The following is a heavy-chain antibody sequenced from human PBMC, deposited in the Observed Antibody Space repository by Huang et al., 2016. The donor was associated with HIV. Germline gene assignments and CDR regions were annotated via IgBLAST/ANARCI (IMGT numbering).Heavy chain of an antibody. CDR3: AGHRGAIFGGADIFFFDH. CDR2: IYYTGGT. CDR1: GGSISSSAYY. Sequence: QLQLQESGPGLVKPSETLSLTCTVSGGSISSSAYYWGWSRQPPGKGLEWIGSIYYTGGTYFNPSLKVRITLTLDTSKKQFSLKVGAVAAGKTAVDYCAGHRGAIFGGADIFFFDHWGQGTLVTVSS. J-gene: IGHJ4*02. D-gene: IGHD3-3*01. V-gene: IGHV4-39*01.